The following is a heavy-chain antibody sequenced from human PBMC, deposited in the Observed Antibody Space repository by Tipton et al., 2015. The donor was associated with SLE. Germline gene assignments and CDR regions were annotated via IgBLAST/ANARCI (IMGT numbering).Heavy chain of an antibody. D-gene: IGHD5-24*01. V-gene: IGHV4-59*05. CDR3: ASRNRREMATKEGWFDP. J-gene: IGHJ5*02. Sequence: TLSLTCTVSGGSVSSHYWNWIRQPPGKGLEWIGSIYGSGNSYYNPSLRSRVTISVDTSKNQFSLKLSSVTAADTAVYYCASRNRREMATKEGWFDPWGQGTLVTVSS. CDR1: GGSVSSHY. CDR2: IYGSGNS.